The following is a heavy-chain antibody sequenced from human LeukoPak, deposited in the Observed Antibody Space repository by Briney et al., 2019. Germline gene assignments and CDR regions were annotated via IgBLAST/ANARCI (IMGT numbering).Heavy chain of an antibody. CDR2: ISAYNGNT. Sequence: ASVKVSCKASGHTFTSYGISWVRQAPGQGLEWVGWISAYNGNTNYAQKLQGRVTMTTDTSTSTAYMELRSLRSDDTAVYYCARDGVNYYDISGYDIWGRGTLVTVSS. J-gene: IGHJ4*02. D-gene: IGHD3-22*01. CDR1: GHTFTSYG. V-gene: IGHV1-18*01. CDR3: ARDGVNYYDISGYDI.